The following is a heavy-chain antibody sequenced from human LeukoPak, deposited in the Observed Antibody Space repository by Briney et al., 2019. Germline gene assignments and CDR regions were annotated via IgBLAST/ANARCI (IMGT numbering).Heavy chain of an antibody. J-gene: IGHJ4*02. CDR2: IYSGGTT. V-gene: IGHV3-66*01. CDR3: ARDLSDYGSY. CDR1: GFTVSSTY. D-gene: IGHD4/OR15-4a*01. Sequence: GGSLRLSCAASGFTVSSTYMSWVRQAPGKGLEWVSVIYSGGTTYYADSVKGRFTISRDNSKNTLYLQMNSLRTEDTAVYYCARDLSDYGSYWGQGTLVTVSS.